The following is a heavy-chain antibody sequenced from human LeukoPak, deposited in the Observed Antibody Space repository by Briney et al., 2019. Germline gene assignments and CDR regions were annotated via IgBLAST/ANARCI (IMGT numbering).Heavy chain of an antibody. CDR1: GYRFTSYW. D-gene: IGHD2-2*02. CDR2: IYPDDSDT. J-gene: IGHJ4*02. Sequence: GESLKISCKGSGYRFTSYWIGWVRQMPGKGLEWMGIIYPDDSDTRYSPSFQGQVTISADKSISTAYLQWSSLKASDTAMYYCAIGGDSTTSCYRCFNYWGQGPWSPSPQ. V-gene: IGHV5-51*01. CDR3: AIGGDSTTSCYRCFNY.